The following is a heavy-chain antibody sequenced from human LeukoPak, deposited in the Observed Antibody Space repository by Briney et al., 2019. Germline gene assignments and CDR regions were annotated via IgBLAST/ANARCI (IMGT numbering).Heavy chain of an antibody. D-gene: IGHD2-2*02. J-gene: IGHJ4*02. CDR1: GFTFSDYW. CDR2: INADGST. CDR3: GRGFSIVPAGIPDY. Sequence: GGSLRLSCAASGFTFSDYWMHWVRQAPGKGLVWVSRINADGSTTYADSVKGRFTISRDNAKNTVYLQMNSLRAEDTAVYYCGRGFSIVPAGIPDYWGLGTLVTVSS. V-gene: IGHV3-74*01.